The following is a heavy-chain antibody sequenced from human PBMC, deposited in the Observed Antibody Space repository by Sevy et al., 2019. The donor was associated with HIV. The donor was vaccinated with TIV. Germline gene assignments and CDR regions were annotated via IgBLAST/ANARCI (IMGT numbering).Heavy chain of an antibody. CDR3: ARALQDRWYSSSRGQNWFDP. J-gene: IGHJ5*02. CDR1: GYTFTSYA. V-gene: IGHV1-3*01. CDR2: INAGNGNT. D-gene: IGHD6-13*01. Sequence: ASVKVSCKASGYTFTSYAMHWVRQAPGQRLEWMGWINAGNGNTKYSQKFQGRVTSTRETSTSTAYMELSSLRTDDTAVYYCARALQDRWYSSSRGQNWFDPWCQGTLVTVSS.